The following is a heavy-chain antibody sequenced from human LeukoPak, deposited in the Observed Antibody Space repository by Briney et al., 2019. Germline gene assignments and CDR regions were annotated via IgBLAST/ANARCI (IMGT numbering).Heavy chain of an antibody. J-gene: IGHJ6*03. D-gene: IGHD3-10*01. V-gene: IGHV3-7*01. CDR2: IKQDGSEK. CDR3: VRDGLYGSGQYYYYMDV. CDR1: GFTFSSYW. Sequence: PGGSLRLSCAASGFTFSSYWMSWVRQAPGKGLEWVANIKQDGSEKYYVDSVKGRFTISRDNAKNSLYLQMNSLRAEDTAVYHCVRDGLYGSGQYYYYMDVWGKGTTVTISS.